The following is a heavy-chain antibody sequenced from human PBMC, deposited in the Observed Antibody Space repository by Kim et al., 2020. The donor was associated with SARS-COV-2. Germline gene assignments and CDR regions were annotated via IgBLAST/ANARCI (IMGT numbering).Heavy chain of an antibody. D-gene: IGHD2-21*02. Sequence: GGSLRLSCAASGFTFSSHGMSWVRQAPGKGLEWVSSISGYTGRTWYAESVKGRFTISRDNSKNTLYLHLNSLRAEDRALYYCAKFATYRTACLESWGQGTLVTVAS. J-gene: IGHJ4*02. CDR2: ISGYTGRT. CDR3: AKFATYRTACLES. CDR1: GFTFSSHG. V-gene: IGHV3-23*01.